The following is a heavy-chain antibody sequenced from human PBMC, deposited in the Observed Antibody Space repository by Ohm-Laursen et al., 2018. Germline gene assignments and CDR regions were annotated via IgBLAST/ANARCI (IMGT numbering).Heavy chain of an antibody. CDR2: INTGGGST. Sequence: ASVKVSCKVSGYTFTNYYMHWVRQAPGQGLEWMGIINTGGGSTSHAQKFQGRLTMTRDTSTSTVYMELSSLRSEDTAVYYCAADLSGSNAYYYYGMDVWGQGTTVTVSS. J-gene: IGHJ6*02. CDR1: GYTFTNYY. CDR3: AADLSGSNAYYYYGMDV. V-gene: IGHV1-46*01. D-gene: IGHD4-11*01.